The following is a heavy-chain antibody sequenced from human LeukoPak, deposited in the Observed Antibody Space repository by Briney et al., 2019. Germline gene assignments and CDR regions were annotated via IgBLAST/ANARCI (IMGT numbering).Heavy chain of an antibody. V-gene: IGHV1-2*04. J-gene: IGHJ6*02. Sequence: ASVKVSCKASGYTLTGYYMHWVRQAPGQGLEWMGWINPNSGGTNYAQKFQGWVTMTRDTSISTAYMELSRLRSDDTAVYYCARERVTMIVVGDGMDVWGQGTTVTVSS. D-gene: IGHD3-22*01. CDR2: INPNSGGT. CDR1: GYTLTGYY. CDR3: ARERVTMIVVGDGMDV.